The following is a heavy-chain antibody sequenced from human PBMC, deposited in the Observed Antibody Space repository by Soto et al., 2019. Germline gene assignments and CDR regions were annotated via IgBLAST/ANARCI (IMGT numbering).Heavy chain of an antibody. V-gene: IGHV4-34*01. D-gene: IGHD5-18*01. Sequence: QVQLQQWGAGLLKPSETLSLTCAVYGGDFSGYYWSWLRQPPGKGLESIGQINHSGSTNYIPSVKSRVTFSVDTSKTQFHVKLGSVPSADTAVYDCANRRYSYDTSLHYWGQGTLVTVSS. J-gene: IGHJ4*02. CDR2: INHSGST. CDR3: ANRRYSYDTSLHY. CDR1: GGDFSGYY.